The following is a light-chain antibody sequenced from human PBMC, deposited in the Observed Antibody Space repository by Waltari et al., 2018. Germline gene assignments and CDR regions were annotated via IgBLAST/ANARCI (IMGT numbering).Light chain of an antibody. J-gene: IGKJ1*01. CDR1: QSVLYSSNNKNY. Sequence: PDSLAVSLGERATINCKSSQSVLYSSNNKNYLAWYQQKPGQPPKLLIYWASTRESGVPDRFSGSGSGTDFTLTISSLQAEDVAVYYCQQYYSTPWTFGQGTKVEIK. CDR3: QQYYSTPWT. V-gene: IGKV4-1*01. CDR2: WAS.